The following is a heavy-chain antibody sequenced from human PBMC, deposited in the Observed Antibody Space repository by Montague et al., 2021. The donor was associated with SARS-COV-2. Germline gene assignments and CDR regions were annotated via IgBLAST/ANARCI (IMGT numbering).Heavy chain of an antibody. D-gene: IGHD3-10*01. V-gene: IGHV4-34*01. J-gene: IGHJ6*02. CDR3: ARVRYYGSGASLGMDV. CDR1: GGSFSGYY. CDR2: INHSGST. Sequence: SETLSLTCAVYGGSFSGYYWSWIRQPPGKGLEWIGEINHSGSTNYIPSLKSRVTISVDTSKNQFSLKLSSVTAADTAVYYCARVRYYGSGASLGMDVWGQGTTVTVSS.